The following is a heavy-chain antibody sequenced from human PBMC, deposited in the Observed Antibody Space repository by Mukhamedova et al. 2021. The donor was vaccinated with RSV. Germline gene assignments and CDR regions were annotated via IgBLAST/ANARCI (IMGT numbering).Heavy chain of an antibody. V-gene: IGHV4-38-2*02. J-gene: IGHJ5*02. CDR3: ARDEIVVVPAAIGWFDT. D-gene: IGHD2-2*01. CDR2: IYYSGST. Sequence: GKGLEWIGSIYYSGSTYYNPSLKSRVTISVDTSKNQFSLKLSSVTAADTAVYYCARDEIVVVPAAIGWFDTWGQGTLVTVSS.